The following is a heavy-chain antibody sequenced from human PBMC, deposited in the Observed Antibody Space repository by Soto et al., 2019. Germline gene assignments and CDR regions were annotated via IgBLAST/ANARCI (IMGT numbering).Heavy chain of an antibody. Sequence: EVQLVESGGGLVKPGGSLRLSCAASGFTFSSYSMNWVRQAPGKGLEWVSSISSSSSYIYYADSVKGRFTISRDNAKNSLYLQMNSLRAEDTAVYYCARSMLRRITMVRGARGGMDVWGQGTTVTVSS. V-gene: IGHV3-21*01. J-gene: IGHJ6*02. D-gene: IGHD3-10*01. CDR3: ARSMLRRITMVRGARGGMDV. CDR2: ISSSSSYI. CDR1: GFTFSSYS.